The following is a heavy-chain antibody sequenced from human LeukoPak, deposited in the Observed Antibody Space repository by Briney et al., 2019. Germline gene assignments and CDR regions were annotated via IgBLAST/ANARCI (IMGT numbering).Heavy chain of an antibody. CDR3: ARISVGAAGNNWFDP. V-gene: IGHV4-39*01. Sequence: PSETLSLTCTVSGGSISSSSYYWGWIRQPPGKGLEWIGSFYYSGSTYYNPSLKSRVTISVDTSKNQFSLKLSSVTAADTAVYYCARISVGAAGNNWFDPWGQGTLVTVSS. J-gene: IGHJ5*02. CDR1: GGSISSSSYY. D-gene: IGHD6-13*01. CDR2: FYYSGST.